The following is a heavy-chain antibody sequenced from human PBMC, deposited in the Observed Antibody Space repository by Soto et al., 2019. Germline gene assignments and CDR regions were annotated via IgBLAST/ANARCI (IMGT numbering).Heavy chain of an antibody. V-gene: IGHV4-31*03. J-gene: IGHJ5*01. CDR1: GGSISRGGHY. Sequence: QVQLQESGPGLVKPSQTLSLTCSVSGGSISRGGHYWSWVRQHPEKGLEWIGYIYYSGSTNYNPSLKRRVIISVDTSSNRFSLDLRSVTAADTAIYYCARHRASWPWFDYWGQGPLVTVSS. CDR3: ARHRASWPWFDY. CDR2: IYYSGST. D-gene: IGHD2-21*01.